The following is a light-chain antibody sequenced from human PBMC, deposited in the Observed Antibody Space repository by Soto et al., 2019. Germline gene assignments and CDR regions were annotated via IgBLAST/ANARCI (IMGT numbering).Light chain of an antibody. CDR1: SSDVGGYDH. CDR3: GSWDSSLSAYV. CDR2: DDN. J-gene: IGLJ1*01. V-gene: IGLV2-8*01. Sequence: QSALTQPPSASGSPGQSVTIPCTGTSSDVGGYDHVSWYQQHPGKAPKLMIYDDNKRPSGIPDRFSGSKSGTSATLGITGFQTGDEADYYCGSWDSSLSAYVFGTGTKLTVL.